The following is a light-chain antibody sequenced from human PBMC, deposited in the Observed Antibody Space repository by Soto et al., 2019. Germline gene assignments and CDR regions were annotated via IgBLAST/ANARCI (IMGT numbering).Light chain of an antibody. CDR2: WAS. CDR3: QQYYSTPRT. V-gene: IGKV4-1*01. J-gene: IGKJ1*01. CDR1: QSVLYNSNNKNY. Sequence: DILMTQSPASLAVSLGERATINCKSSQSVLYNSNNKNYLAWYQQKPGQPPKLLIYWASTRESGVPDRFSGSGSGTDFTLTISSLQAEDVAVYYCQQYYSTPRTFGQGTKVDI.